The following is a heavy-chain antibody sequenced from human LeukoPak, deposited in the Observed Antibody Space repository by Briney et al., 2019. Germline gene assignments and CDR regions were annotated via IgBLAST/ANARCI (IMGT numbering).Heavy chain of an antibody. CDR2: VSAYNGNT. CDR3: ARDLARAFTVGYYYYYYMEV. Sequence: ASVRVSCKASGYTFTSYGISWVRQAPGQGLEWMGWVSAYNGNTNYAQKLQGRVTMTTDTSTSTAYMELRSLRSDCTAVYHCARDLARAFTVGYYYYYYMEVGGKRTTLTVSS. D-gene: IGHD4-11*01. J-gene: IGHJ6*03. CDR1: GYTFTSYG. V-gene: IGHV1-18*01.